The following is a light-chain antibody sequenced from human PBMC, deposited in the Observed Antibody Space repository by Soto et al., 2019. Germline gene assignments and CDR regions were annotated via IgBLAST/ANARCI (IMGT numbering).Light chain of an antibody. V-gene: IGKV1-5*03. Sequence: DIHLTQSPSTLSASVGDRVTITCRASQSLGTWLAWYQQKPGKAPKLLIYKASTLEIGVPSRFSGSGSGTEFTLTLSSLQPDDFATYYCQQYKSFPRTFGQGTKLET. CDR3: QQYKSFPRT. CDR2: KAS. J-gene: IGKJ2*01. CDR1: QSLGTW.